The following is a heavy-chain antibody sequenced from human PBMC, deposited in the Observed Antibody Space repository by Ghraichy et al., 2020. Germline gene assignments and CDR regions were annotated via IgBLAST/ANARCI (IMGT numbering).Heavy chain of an antibody. Sequence: GGSLRLSCAASGFTFSDDDMSWIRQAPGKGLEWVSCISSSSSHTHYADSVKGRFTISRDNAKNSLYLQMNSLRAEDTAVYYCARGSGVSRYYYYYGMDVWGQGTTVTVSS. CDR1: GFTFSDDD. D-gene: IGHD2-8*01. CDR2: ISSSSSHT. V-gene: IGHV3-11*06. J-gene: IGHJ6*02. CDR3: ARGSGVSRYYYYYGMDV.